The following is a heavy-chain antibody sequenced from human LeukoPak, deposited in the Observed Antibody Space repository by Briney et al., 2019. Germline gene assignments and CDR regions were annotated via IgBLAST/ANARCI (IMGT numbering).Heavy chain of an antibody. J-gene: IGHJ5*02. Sequence: ASVKVSCKASGYTFTGYYMHWARQAPGQGLEWMGWINPNSGGTNYAQKFQGRVTMTRDTSISTAYMELSRLRSDDTAVYYCARGRVDYYGSGRTDRFDPWGQGTLVTVSS. V-gene: IGHV1-2*02. CDR1: GYTFTGYY. D-gene: IGHD3-10*01. CDR3: ARGRVDYYGSGRTDRFDP. CDR2: INPNSGGT.